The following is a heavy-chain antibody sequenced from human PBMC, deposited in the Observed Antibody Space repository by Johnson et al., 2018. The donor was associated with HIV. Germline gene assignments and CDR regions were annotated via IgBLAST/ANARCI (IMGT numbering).Heavy chain of an antibody. D-gene: IGHD7-27*01. V-gene: IGHV3-30*04. Sequence: QVQLVESGGGVVQPGRSLRLSCAASGFTFSSYAMHWVRQAPGKGLEWVAVISYDGSYKYYADSVKGRFTISRDNSKNTLYLQMNSLRAEDTAVYYCAKGDWGSPIWGQGTMVTVSS. J-gene: IGHJ3*02. CDR3: AKGDWGSPI. CDR2: ISYDGSYK. CDR1: GFTFSSYA.